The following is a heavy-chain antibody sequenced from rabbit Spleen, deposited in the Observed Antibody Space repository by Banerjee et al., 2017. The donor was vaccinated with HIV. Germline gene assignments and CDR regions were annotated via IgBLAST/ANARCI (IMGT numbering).Heavy chain of an antibody. CDR3: ARDTGSSFSSYGMDL. CDR1: GFSFSNKAV. V-gene: IGHV1S45*01. D-gene: IGHD8-1*01. J-gene: IGHJ6*01. Sequence: QEQLKESGGGLVQPGGSLKLSCTASGFSFSNKAVMCWVRQAPGKGLEWIACINTSSGNTVYASWAKGRFTISKTSSTTVTLRMTSLTAADRATYFCARDTGSSFSSYGMDLWGPGHPGHRL. CDR2: INTSSGNT.